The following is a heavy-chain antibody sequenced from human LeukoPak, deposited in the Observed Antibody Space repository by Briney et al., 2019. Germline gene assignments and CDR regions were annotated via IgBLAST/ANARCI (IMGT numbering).Heavy chain of an antibody. Sequence: GGSLRLSCAASGFSFSNYDMNWVRQAPGRGLEWISYISSSSTTMYYADSVKGRFTISRDNAKNSLFLQTDSLRDEDTAVYYCATYAYWGQGTLVTVSS. CDR3: ATYAY. CDR2: ISSSSTTM. J-gene: IGHJ1*01. V-gene: IGHV3-48*02. CDR1: GFSFSNYD.